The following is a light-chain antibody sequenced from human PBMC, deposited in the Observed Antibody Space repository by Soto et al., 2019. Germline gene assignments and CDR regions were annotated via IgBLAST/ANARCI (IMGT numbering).Light chain of an antibody. CDR3: QQYNSYSQT. V-gene: IGKV1-5*01. Sequence: DIQMTQSPSSLSASVGDRVTITCRASHSISSWLAWYQQKPGKAPNLLIYDASSLERGVPSRFSGSGSGTDFTLTISSLQPDDFATHYCQQYNSYSQTFGQGTKVDIK. CDR2: DAS. J-gene: IGKJ1*01. CDR1: HSISSW.